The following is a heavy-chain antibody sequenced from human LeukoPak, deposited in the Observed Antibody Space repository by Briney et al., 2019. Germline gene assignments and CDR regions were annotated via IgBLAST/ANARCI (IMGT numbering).Heavy chain of an antibody. Sequence: PVGSLRLSCAASGFTFDDYAMHWVRQAPGKGLEWVSGIDLTSGTIGCAHSLKGRFTISSDNAKNSLYLKMNNLRAEDTALYYCAKDWKSTIMNYFDYWGQGTLVTVSS. V-gene: IGHV3-9*01. CDR3: AKDWKSTIMNYFDY. D-gene: IGHD5-12*01. CDR1: GFTFDDYA. CDR2: IDLTSGTI. J-gene: IGHJ4*02.